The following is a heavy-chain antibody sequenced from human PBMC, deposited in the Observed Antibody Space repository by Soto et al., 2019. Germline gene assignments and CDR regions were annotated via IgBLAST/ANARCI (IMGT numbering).Heavy chain of an antibody. J-gene: IGHJ4*02. V-gene: IGHV1-3*01. Sequence: GASVKVSCKASGYTFTSYAMHWVRQAPGQRLEWMGWINAGNGNTKYSQKFQGRVTITRDTSASTAYMELSSLRSEDTAVYYCARAWVVVTAPDYWGQGTPVPVSS. CDR2: INAGNGNT. CDR3: ARAWVVVTAPDY. D-gene: IGHD2-21*02. CDR1: GYTFTSYA.